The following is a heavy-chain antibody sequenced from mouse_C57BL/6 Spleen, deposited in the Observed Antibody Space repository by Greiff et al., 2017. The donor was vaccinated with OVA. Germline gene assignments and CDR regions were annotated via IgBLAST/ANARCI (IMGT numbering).Heavy chain of an antibody. CDR1: GYTFTSYG. J-gene: IGHJ4*01. D-gene: IGHD4-1*01. CDR3: ALTGTRAMDY. Sequence: QVHVKQSGAELARPGASVKLSCKASGYTFTSYGISWVKQRTGQGLEWIGEIYPRSGNTYYNEKFKGKATLTADKSSSTAYMELRSLTSEDSAVYFCALTGTRAMDYWGQGTSVTVSS. V-gene: IGHV1-81*01. CDR2: IYPRSGNT.